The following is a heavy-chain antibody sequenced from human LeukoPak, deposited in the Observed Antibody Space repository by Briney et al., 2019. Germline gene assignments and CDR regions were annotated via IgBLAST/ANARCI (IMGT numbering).Heavy chain of an antibody. CDR1: GFTFSSYW. V-gene: IGHV3-7*01. D-gene: IGHD6-19*01. CDR3: ARSPILSIAVAGTQCYYYYGMDV. Sequence: GGSLRLSCAASGFTFSSYWMSWVRQAPGKGLEWVANIKQDGSEKYYVDSVKGRFTISRDNAKNSLYLQMNSLRAEDTAVYYCARSPILSIAVAGTQCYYYYGMDVWGQGTTVTVSS. J-gene: IGHJ6*02. CDR2: IKQDGSEK.